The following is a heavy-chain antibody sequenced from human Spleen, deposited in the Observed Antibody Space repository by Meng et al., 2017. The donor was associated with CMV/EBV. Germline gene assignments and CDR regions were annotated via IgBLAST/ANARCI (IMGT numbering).Heavy chain of an antibody. CDR1: GYNFSRHW. Sequence: GESLKISCKSSGYNFSRHWVGWVRQMPGKGLEWTGMIYPGDSDTRYSPSFQGQVAISADKSTTNTYLQWSSLKASDTAMYYWARLGGDGYLDAFDIWGQGTMVTVSS. J-gene: IGHJ3*02. CDR3: ARLGGDGYLDAFDI. V-gene: IGHV5-51*01. D-gene: IGHD2-2*03. CDR2: IYPGDSDT.